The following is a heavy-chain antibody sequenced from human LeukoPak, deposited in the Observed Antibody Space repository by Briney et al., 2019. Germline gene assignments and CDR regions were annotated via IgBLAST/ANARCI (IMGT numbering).Heavy chain of an antibody. J-gene: IGHJ3*02. Sequence: SETLSLTCTVSGGSISSSSYYWGWIRQPPGKGLEWIGSIYYSGSTYYNPSLKSRVTISVDTSKNQFSLKLSSVTAADTAVYYCARDGVRYYDSSGYNSDAFDIWGQGTMVTVSS. CDR2: IYYSGST. D-gene: IGHD3-22*01. CDR1: GGSISSSSYY. V-gene: IGHV4-39*07. CDR3: ARDGVRYYDSSGYNSDAFDI.